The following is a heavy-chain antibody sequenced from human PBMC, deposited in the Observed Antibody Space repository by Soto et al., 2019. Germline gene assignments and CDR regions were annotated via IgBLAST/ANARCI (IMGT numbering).Heavy chain of an antibody. CDR3: ARGLILWCVVLSGRRGYYDYMDI. CDR2: INDSGNI. Sequence: QVQLQQWGAGLLKPSETLSLTCAVYGGSFSGYQWTWIRQTPGKGLEWIGEINDSGNITYNPSLHSPLTILLVTGTEPITLKLSAVTAAASAVYYCARGLILWCVVLSGRRGYYDYMDIWGKGTTVTVSS. D-gene: IGHD3-10*01. CDR1: GGSFSGYQ. V-gene: IGHV4-34*01. J-gene: IGHJ6*03.